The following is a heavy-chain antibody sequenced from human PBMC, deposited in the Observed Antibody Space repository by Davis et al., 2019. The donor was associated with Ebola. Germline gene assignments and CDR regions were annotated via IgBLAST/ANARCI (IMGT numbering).Heavy chain of an antibody. CDR2: INPHNGNT. CDR3: ARVGQQLVRHHYYYGMDV. CDR1: GYTFTGYY. D-gene: IGHD6-13*01. V-gene: IGHV1-18*04. Sequence: AASVKVSCKASGYTFTGYYMHWVRQAPGQGLEWMGWINPHNGNTNYAQNVQGRVIMTSDTATTTAYMEVGSLRSDDTAVYYCARVGQQLVRHHYYYGMDVWGQGTTVTVSS. J-gene: IGHJ6*02.